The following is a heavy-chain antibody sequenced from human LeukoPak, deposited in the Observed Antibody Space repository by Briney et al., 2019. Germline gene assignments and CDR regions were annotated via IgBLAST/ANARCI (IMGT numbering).Heavy chain of an antibody. CDR3: TRVVNGGHFDY. D-gene: IGHD2-8*01. J-gene: IGHJ4*02. V-gene: IGHV4-59*01. CDR1: GASINEYY. CDR2: VYHTGTS. Sequence: PSETLSLTCSVSGASINEYYRTWIRQPPGKGLEGIGYVYHTGTSGYHPSLKSRVAMSLDTSKNQVSLKLRSVTAADTAVYFCTRVVNGGHFDYWGQGTLVTVSS.